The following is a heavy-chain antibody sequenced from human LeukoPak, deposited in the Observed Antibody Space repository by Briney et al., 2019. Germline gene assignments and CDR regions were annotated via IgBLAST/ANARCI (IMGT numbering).Heavy chain of an antibody. Sequence: SQGLSVTRAICLDSVSSNIAAWKWTRHSPSRGLEWLGRTYYRSKWYNDYAVSVKSRITINPDTSKNQFSLQLNSVTPEDTAVYYCAMSPFFNRQWLRYWGQGTLVTVSS. V-gene: IGHV6-1*01. CDR1: LDSVSSNIAA. CDR3: AMSPFFNRQWLRY. CDR2: TYYRSKWYN. D-gene: IGHD6-19*01. J-gene: IGHJ4*02.